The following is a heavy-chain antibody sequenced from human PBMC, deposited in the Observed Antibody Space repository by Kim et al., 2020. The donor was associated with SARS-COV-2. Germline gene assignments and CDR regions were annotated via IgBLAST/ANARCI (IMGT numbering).Heavy chain of an antibody. D-gene: IGHD1-7*01. CDR1: GYTFTSYG. J-gene: IGHJ4*02. CDR3: ARDAIDLYNWNSEPFDY. CDR2: ISAYNGNT. V-gene: IGHV1-18*04. Sequence: ASVKVSCKASGYTFTSYGISWVRQAPGQGLEWMGWISAYNGNTNYAQKLQGRVTMTTDTSTSTAYMELRSLRSDDTAVYYCARDAIDLYNWNSEPFDYWGQGTLVTVSS.